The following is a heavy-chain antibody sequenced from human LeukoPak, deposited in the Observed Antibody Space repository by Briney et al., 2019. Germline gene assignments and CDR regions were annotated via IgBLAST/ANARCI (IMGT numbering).Heavy chain of an antibody. J-gene: IGHJ4*02. D-gene: IGHD4-11*01. CDR2: IIPIFGIA. CDR3: ASRTTRNFDY. V-gene: IGHV1-69*04. CDR1: GGTFSSYA. Sequence: ASVKVSCKASGGTFSSYAISWVRQAPGQGLEWMGRIIPIFGIANYAQKFQGRVTITRDTSASTAYMELSSLRSEDTAVYYCASRTTRNFDYWGQGTLVTVSS.